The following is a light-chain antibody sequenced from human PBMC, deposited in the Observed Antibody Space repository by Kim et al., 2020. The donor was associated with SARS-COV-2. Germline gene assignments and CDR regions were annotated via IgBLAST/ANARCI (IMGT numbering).Light chain of an antibody. CDR1: QSISTW. CDR3: QQYFSYYAT. CDR2: EAS. V-gene: IGKV1-5*01. J-gene: IGKJ4*01. Sequence: DIQMTQSPSTLSASVGHSVTIACRASQSISTWLAWYQQKPGKAPKLLIFEASNLESGVPSRFSGSGSGTDFTLTISSLQPDDFATYYCQQYFSYYATFGGRTKVDIK.